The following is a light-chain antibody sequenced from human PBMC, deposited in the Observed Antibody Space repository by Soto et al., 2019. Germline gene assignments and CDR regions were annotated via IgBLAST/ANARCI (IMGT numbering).Light chain of an antibody. J-gene: IGKJ4*01. V-gene: IGKV3D-15*01. Sequence: EIVLTLSAATLSLSPRERATLSCRASQSVSSYLAWYQQKPGQAPRLLIYGASTRATGIPARFTGSGSGTEFTLTISSLQSEDSAVYHCQQYINWPLTVGGGTKVDIK. CDR1: QSVSSY. CDR2: GAS. CDR3: QQYINWPLT.